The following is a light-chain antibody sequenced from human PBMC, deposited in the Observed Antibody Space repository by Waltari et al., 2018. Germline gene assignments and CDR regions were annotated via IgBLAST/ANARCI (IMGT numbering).Light chain of an antibody. Sequence: DIVLTQSPAILSLSPGERASLSCRASQSVTHYLAWYQQQPGQAPRLLIYDTSTRRTGIPARCSGSGLGTDFTLTISSLEPEDFAVYYCQQRRDWPLTFGGGTKVEIK. CDR2: DTS. CDR1: QSVTHY. J-gene: IGKJ4*01. CDR3: QQRRDWPLT. V-gene: IGKV3-11*01.